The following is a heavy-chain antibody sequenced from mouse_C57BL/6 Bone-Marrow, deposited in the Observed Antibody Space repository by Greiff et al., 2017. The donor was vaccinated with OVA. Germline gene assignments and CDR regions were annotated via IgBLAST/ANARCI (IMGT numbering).Heavy chain of an antibody. D-gene: IGHD1-1*01. V-gene: IGHV5-6*01. CDR1: GFTFSSYG. CDR2: ISSGGSYT. CDR3: ARGSH. Sequence: EVQLQESGGDLVKPGGSLKLSCAASGFTFSSYGMSWVRQTPDQRLEWVATISSGGSYTYYPDSVKGRFTISRDNAKNTLYLQMSSLKSEDTAMYYCARGSHWGQGTTLTVSS. J-gene: IGHJ2*01.